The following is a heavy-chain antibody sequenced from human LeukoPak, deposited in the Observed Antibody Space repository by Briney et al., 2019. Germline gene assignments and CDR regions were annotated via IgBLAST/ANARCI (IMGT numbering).Heavy chain of an antibody. D-gene: IGHD3-3*01. V-gene: IGHV3-21*01. CDR1: EFTFSNYS. CDR2: ISSTSSNI. Sequence: GGSLRLSCAASEFTFSNYSTNWVRQAPGKGLEWVSSISSTSSNIYYADSVKGRFTVSRDNAKNSLYLQMNSLRAEDTAVYYCARVGYYDFWSGSNYFDYWGQGTLVTVSS. CDR3: ARVGYYDFWSGSNYFDY. J-gene: IGHJ4*02.